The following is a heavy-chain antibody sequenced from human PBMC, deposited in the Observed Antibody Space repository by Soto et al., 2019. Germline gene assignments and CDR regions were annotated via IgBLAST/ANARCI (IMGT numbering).Heavy chain of an antibody. J-gene: IGHJ6*02. CDR1: GFTFSSYG. CDR3: ARDGSIEDCSSCTCYVNGYYSGMDV. Sequence: PGGSLRLSCAASGFTFSSYGMHWVRQAPGKGLVWVSRINSDGSSIRYADSVKGRFTISRDNAKNTLNLQVNSLSPEDTAVYYWARDGSIEDCSSCTCYVNGYYSGMDVWGQGTTVTVSS. V-gene: IGHV3-74*01. D-gene: IGHD2-15*01. CDR2: INSDGSSI.